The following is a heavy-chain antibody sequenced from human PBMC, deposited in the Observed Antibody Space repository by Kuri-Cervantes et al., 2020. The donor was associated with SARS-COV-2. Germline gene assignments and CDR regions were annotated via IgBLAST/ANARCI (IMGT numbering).Heavy chain of an antibody. CDR1: VYTFPSYY. D-gene: IGHD2-2*01. CDR2: INPSGGST. CDR3: ATSRVVPAGEGLGWFDP. V-gene: IGHV1-46*01. J-gene: IGHJ5*02. Sequence: ASVTVSCKATVYTFPSYYMHWVRQAPGQGLEWMGIINPSGGSTSYAQKFQGRVTMTEDTSTDTAYMALSSLTSEDTAVYYCATSRVVPAGEGLGWFDPWGQGTLVTVSS.